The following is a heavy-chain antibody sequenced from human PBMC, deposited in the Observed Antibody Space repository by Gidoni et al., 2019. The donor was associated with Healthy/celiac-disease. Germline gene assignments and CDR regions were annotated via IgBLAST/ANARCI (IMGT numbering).Heavy chain of an antibody. J-gene: IGHJ4*02. CDR1: GFTFSRYA. CDR3: AKPSVRGVIITSLGY. V-gene: IGHV3-23*01. D-gene: IGHD3-10*01. Sequence: EVQLLESGGGLVQPGGSLRLSCAASGFTFSRYAMSWVRQAPGKGLEWVSAISGSGGSTYYADSVKGRFTSSRDNSKNTLYLQMNSLRAEDTAVYYCAKPSVRGVIITSLGYWGQGTLVTVSS. CDR2: ISGSGGST.